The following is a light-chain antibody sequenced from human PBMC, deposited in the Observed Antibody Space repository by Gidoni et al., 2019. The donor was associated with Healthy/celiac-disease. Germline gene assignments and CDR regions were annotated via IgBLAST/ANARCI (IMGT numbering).Light chain of an antibody. J-gene: IGKJ1*01. V-gene: IGKV1-39*01. CDR2: AAS. CDR3: QQSYSTPWT. Sequence: DIKMTTSPSSLSASVGDRVTITCRASQSISSYLDWYQQKPGKAPKLLIYAASSLQSGVPSRFSGSGSGTDFTLTISSLQPEDFATYYCQQSYSTPWTFGQGTKVEIK. CDR1: QSISSY.